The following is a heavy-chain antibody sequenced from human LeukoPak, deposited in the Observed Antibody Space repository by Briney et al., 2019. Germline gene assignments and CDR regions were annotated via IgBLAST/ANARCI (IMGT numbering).Heavy chain of an antibody. CDR1: GGSVTSTNW. CDR3: AREGGFYRPLDY. Sequence: SETLSLTCDVSGGSVTSTNWWTWCRQPPGKGLEWIGEVHLDGRTNYNPSLKSRLVMSADLPENHISLKLTSVTAADTAVYYCAREGGFYRPLDYSGQGTLVTVSS. V-gene: IGHV4-4*02. D-gene: IGHD6-25*01. J-gene: IGHJ4*02. CDR2: VHLDGRT.